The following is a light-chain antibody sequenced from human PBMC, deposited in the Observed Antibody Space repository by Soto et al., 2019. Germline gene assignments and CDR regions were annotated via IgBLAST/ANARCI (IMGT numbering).Light chain of an antibody. Sequence: HSALTQPPSVSAAPGQKVTISCSGSSSNIGNNYVSWYQQLPGTAPKLLIYDNNRRPSGIPDRFSDSKSGTSATLGITGLQTGDEADYFCATWDDSLSAVLFGGGTKLTVL. CDR2: DNN. CDR3: ATWDDSLSAVL. J-gene: IGLJ2*01. V-gene: IGLV1-51*01. CDR1: SSNIGNNY.